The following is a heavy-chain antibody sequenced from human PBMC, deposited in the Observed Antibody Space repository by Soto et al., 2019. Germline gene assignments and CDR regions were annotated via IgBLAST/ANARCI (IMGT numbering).Heavy chain of an antibody. V-gene: IGHV1-69*04. CDR1: GGDLTNSG. D-gene: IGHD1-26*01. J-gene: IGHJ4*02. CDR2: IFPLLAMV. Sequence: QVHLVQSGAEMKKPGSSVKVSCKVSGGDLTNSGISWVRQAPGQGLEWMGGIFPLLAMVDYSQKFQGRVTITADASTNTAYMDLGSLKSDDSAVYYCAKGDGAAFKSWGQGTLVIVSS. CDR3: AKGDGAAFKS.